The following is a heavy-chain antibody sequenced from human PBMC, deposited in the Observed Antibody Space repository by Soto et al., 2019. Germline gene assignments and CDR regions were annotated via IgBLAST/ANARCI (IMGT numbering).Heavy chain of an antibody. J-gene: IGHJ5*02. CDR3: ARDRIVLVPAAMWGWFDP. Sequence: PGGSLILSCAASGFTFSSYAMSWVRQAPGKGLEWVSAISGSGGSTYYADSVKGRFTISRDNSKNTLYLQMNSLRAEDTAVYYCARDRIVLVPAAMWGWFDPWGQGTLVTVSS. V-gene: IGHV3-23*01. CDR2: ISGSGGST. D-gene: IGHD2-2*01. CDR1: GFTFSSYA.